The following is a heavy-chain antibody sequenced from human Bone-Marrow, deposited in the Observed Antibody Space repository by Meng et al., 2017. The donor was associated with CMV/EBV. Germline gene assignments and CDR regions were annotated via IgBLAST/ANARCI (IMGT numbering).Heavy chain of an antibody. V-gene: IGHV1-46*01. CDR3: ARVHCSSTSCYRGPFDY. CDR1: GYTFTSYY. D-gene: IGHD2-2*02. CDR2: INPSGGST. J-gene: IGHJ4*02. Sequence: ASVKVSCKASGYTFTSYYMHWVRQAPGQGLEWMGIINPSGGSTSYAQKFQGRVTMTRDTSTSTVYMELSSLRSEDTAVYYCARVHCSSTSCYRGPFDYWGQGTRVTGSS.